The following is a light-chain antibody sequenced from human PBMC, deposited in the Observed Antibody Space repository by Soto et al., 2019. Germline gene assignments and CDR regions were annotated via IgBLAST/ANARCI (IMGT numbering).Light chain of an antibody. Sequence: EIVLTQSPGTLSLSAGERATLSCRASQSVGSNYLAWYQQKPGQAPTVLIYGASSRATGIPDRFSGSGSGTDFTLTISRLEPEDFAVYYCQQYDTSPTFGQGTKV. CDR3: QQYDTSPT. V-gene: IGKV3-20*01. J-gene: IGKJ1*01. CDR1: QSVGSNY. CDR2: GAS.